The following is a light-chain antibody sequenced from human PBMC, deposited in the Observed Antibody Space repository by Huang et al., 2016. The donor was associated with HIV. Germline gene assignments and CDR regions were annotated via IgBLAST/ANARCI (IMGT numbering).Light chain of an antibody. CDR2: SAS. J-gene: IGKJ5*01. V-gene: IGKV1-39*01. CDR1: QNINTY. Sequence: DILLTQSPSSLSASVGARVTITCRASQNINTYLNWYQQKPGKAPNLLSHSASTLQTGVPSRFRCSGSGTDFTLTVNSLQPEDSATYYCQQGYSALITFGQGTRL. CDR3: QQGYSALIT.